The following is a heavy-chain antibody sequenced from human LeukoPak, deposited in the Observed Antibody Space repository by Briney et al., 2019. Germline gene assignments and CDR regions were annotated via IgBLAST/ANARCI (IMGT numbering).Heavy chain of an antibody. CDR2: ISSSGSTI. J-gene: IGHJ4*02. Sequence: PGGSLRLSCAASGFTFSDYYMGWIRQAPGKGLEWVSYISSSGSTIYYADSVKGRFTISRDNAKNSLYLQMNSLRAEDTAVYYCARDRDIVVVPAAMGYWGQGTLVTVSS. CDR1: GFTFSDYY. D-gene: IGHD2-2*01. CDR3: ARDRDIVVVPAAMGY. V-gene: IGHV3-11*01.